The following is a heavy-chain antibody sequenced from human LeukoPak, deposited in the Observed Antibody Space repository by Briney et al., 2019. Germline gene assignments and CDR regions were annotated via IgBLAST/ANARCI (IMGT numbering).Heavy chain of an antibody. Sequence: ASVKVSCKASGYTFTGYYMHWVRQAPGQGLEWMGWINPNSGGTNYAQKFQGRVTMTRDTSISTAYMELSRLRSDDTAVYYCARDGVGSSTPFDYWGQGTLVTVSS. CDR1: GYTFTGYY. D-gene: IGHD6-13*01. CDR3: ARDGVGSSTPFDY. CDR2: INPNSGGT. J-gene: IGHJ4*02. V-gene: IGHV1-2*02.